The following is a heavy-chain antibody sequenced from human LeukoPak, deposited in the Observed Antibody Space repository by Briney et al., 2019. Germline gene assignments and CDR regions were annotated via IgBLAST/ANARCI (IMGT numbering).Heavy chain of an antibody. J-gene: IGHJ4*02. Sequence: GGSLRLSCAASGFTFSSYSMNWVRQAPGKGLEWVSSISSSSSYIYYADSVKGRFTISRDNAKNSLYLQMNSLRAEDMAVYYCARDPTVVRLWLFDYWGQGTLVTVSS. V-gene: IGHV3-21*01. CDR2: ISSSSSYI. D-gene: IGHD5-18*01. CDR1: GFTFSSYS. CDR3: ARDPTVVRLWLFDY.